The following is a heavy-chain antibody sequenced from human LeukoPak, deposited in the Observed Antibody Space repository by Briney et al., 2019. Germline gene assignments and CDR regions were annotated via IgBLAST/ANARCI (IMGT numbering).Heavy chain of an antibody. CDR2: IYPGDSDT. V-gene: IGHV5-51*01. CDR3: ARLPEFRGYCSGGSCYHTFDY. CDR1: GYSFTSYW. Sequence: GESLKISCKGSGYSFTSYWNGWVRQMPGKGLEWMGIIYPGDSDTRYSPSFQGQVTISADKSISTAYLQWSSLKASDTAMYYCARLPEFRGYCSGGSCYHTFDYWGQGTPVTVSS. J-gene: IGHJ4*02. D-gene: IGHD2-15*01.